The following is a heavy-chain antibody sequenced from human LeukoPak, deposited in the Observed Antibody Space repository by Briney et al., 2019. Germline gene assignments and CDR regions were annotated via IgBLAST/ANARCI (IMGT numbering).Heavy chain of an antibody. CDR3: TRDGWLGLWFDY. D-gene: IGHD3-10*01. Sequence: GRSLRLSCTASGFTLSSYDMNWVRQAPGKGLEWVSYISSHVTTRYYADSVKGRLTISRDNAKNSLYLHMNSLRAEDTAVYYCTRDGWLGLWFDYWGQGALVTVSS. J-gene: IGHJ5*01. CDR2: ISSHVTTR. CDR1: GFTLSSYD. V-gene: IGHV3-48*03.